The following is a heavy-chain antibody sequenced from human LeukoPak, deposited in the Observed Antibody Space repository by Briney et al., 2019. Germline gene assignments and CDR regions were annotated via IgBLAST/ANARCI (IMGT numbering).Heavy chain of an antibody. J-gene: IGHJ4*02. CDR2: IYPGDSDT. D-gene: IGHD3-22*01. CDR3: ARLAPDYYDSSGYYPPDY. CDR1: GYSFTSYW. V-gene: IGHV5-51*01. Sequence: GESLKTSCKGSGYSFTSYWIGWVRQMPGKGLEWMGIIYPGDSDTRYSPSFQGQVTISADKSISTAYLQWSSLKASDTAMYYCARLAPDYYDSSGYYPPDYWGQGTLVTISS.